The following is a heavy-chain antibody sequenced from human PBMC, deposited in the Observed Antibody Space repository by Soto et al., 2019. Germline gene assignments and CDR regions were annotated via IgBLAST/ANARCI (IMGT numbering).Heavy chain of an antibody. CDR2: ISAYNGNT. D-gene: IGHD3-10*01. CDR1: GYTFTSYG. CDR3: ATIWFGELSDAFDF. J-gene: IGHJ3*01. Sequence: ASVKVSCKASGYTFTSYGISWVRQAPGQGLEWMGWISAYNGNTNYAQKLQGRVTMTTDTSTSTAYMELRSLRSDDTAVYYCATIWFGELSDAFDFWGKGTMVTVSS. V-gene: IGHV1-18*01.